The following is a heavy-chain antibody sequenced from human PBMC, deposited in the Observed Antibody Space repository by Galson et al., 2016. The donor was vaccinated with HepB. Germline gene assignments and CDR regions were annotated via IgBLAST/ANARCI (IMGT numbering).Heavy chain of an antibody. CDR3: ARVLSSSWFDS. Sequence: SLRLSCAASGFSFSGHGMHWLRQAPGKGLEWVAAIWHDGTNENYAASVKGRFSISRDNSKSMLYLQMHSLRAEDIGVYYCARVLSSSWFDSWGQGTLVTVS. V-gene: IGHV3-33*01. D-gene: IGHD6-13*01. J-gene: IGHJ5*01. CDR2: IWHDGTNE. CDR1: GFSFSGHG.